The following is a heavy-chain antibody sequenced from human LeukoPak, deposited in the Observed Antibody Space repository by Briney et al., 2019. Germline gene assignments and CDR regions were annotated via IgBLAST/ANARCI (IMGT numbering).Heavy chain of an antibody. CDR3: ARGDSSRGDAFDI. J-gene: IGHJ3*02. CDR1: GGSISSSNW. D-gene: IGHD3-22*01. Sequence: PSGTLSLTCAVSGGSISSSNWWSWVRQPPRKGLEWIGEIYHSGSTNYNPSLKSRVTISVDTSKNQFSLKLSSVTAADTAVYYCARGDSSRGDAFDIWGQGTMVTVSS. V-gene: IGHV4-4*02. CDR2: IYHSGST.